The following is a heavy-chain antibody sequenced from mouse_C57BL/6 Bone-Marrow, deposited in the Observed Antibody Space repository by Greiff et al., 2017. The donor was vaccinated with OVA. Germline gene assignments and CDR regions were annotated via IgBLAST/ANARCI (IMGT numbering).Heavy chain of an antibody. D-gene: IGHD1-1*01. CDR3: ARVGITTVVATRFYYAMDY. J-gene: IGHJ4*01. Sequence: EVQLVESGPGMVKPSQSLSLTCTVTGYSITSGYDWHWIRHFPGNKLEWMGYISYSGSTNYNPSLKSRISITHDTSKNHFFLKLDSVTTEDTATYYCARVGITTVVATRFYYAMDYWGQGTSVTVSS. CDR1: GYSITSGYD. V-gene: IGHV3-1*01. CDR2: ISYSGST.